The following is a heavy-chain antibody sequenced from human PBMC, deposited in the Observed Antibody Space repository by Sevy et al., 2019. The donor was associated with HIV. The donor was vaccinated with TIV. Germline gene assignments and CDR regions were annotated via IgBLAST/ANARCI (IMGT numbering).Heavy chain of an antibody. Sequence: GGPLRPPFAASGFTFSTYTLTWVRQPPGKGREWASAISGSAGSTYYADLVQGRFTISRDKSKNTLYLQMNSLRAEDTAVYYCAKGDRTFYGLDVWGQGTTVTVSS. CDR3: AKGDRTFYGLDV. J-gene: IGHJ6*02. D-gene: IGHD2-15*01. CDR2: ISGSAGST. V-gene: IGHV3-23*01. CDR1: GFTFSTYT.